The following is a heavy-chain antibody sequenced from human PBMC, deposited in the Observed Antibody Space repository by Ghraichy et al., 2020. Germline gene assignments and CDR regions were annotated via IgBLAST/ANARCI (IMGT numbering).Heavy chain of an antibody. V-gene: IGHV4-59*13. CDR1: SGSITSYY. J-gene: IGHJ6*03. CDR2: IYYTGST. D-gene: IGHD1-26*01. Sequence: SETLSLTCTVSSGSITSYYWGWIRQAPGKGLEWIGYIYYTGSTNYNPSLKSRVTMSIDTSKTQFTLKLSAVTAADTAVYYCVREKVGASRGFSGYYYYYMDVWGKGTAATVSS. CDR3: VREKVGASRGFSGYYYYYMDV.